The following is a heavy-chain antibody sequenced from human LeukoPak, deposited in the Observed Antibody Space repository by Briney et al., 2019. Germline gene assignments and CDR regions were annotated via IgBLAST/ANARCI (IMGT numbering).Heavy chain of an antibody. CDR3: ARRDRMQLWFDY. CDR2: IYYSGST. D-gene: IGHD5-18*01. V-gene: IGHV4-59*08. J-gene: IGHJ4*02. Sequence: SETLSLTCTVSGGSISSYYWSWIRQPPGKGLEWIGYIYYSGSTNYNPSLKSRVTISVDTSKNQFSLKVSSVTAADTAVYYCARRDRMQLWFDYWGQGTLVTVSS. CDR1: GGSISSYY.